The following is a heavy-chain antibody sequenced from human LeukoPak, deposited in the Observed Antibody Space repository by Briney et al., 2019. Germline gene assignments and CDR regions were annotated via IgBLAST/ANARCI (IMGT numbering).Heavy chain of an antibody. D-gene: IGHD3-22*01. V-gene: IGHV3-74*01. Sequence: PGGSLRLSCAASGFTFSTYWMHWVRQGPGKGLVWVSRLNSDGSSIRYADSVKGRFTISRDNAKNTLSLQMNSLRAEDTAVYYCARSHYYDGSDFYYYYGLDVWGQGTTVTVSS. J-gene: IGHJ6*02. CDR1: GFTFSTYW. CDR3: ARSHYYDGSDFYYYYGLDV. CDR2: LNSDGSSI.